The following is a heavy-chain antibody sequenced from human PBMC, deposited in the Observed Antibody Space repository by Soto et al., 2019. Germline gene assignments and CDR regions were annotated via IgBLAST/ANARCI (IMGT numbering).Heavy chain of an antibody. CDR1: GFTFSNYA. Sequence: GGSLRLSSVASGFTFSNYALSWVRRAPGKGLEWVSGISGSGASTYYQDPGRGRFTISRGNSKHALALQRTSLREEDTDVHCCAKDQGIASRPRWFDPWGQGTLVDVHS. CDR3: AKDQGIASRPRWFDP. V-gene: IGHV3-23*01. CDR2: ISGSGAST. J-gene: IGHJ5*02. D-gene: IGHD6-6*01.